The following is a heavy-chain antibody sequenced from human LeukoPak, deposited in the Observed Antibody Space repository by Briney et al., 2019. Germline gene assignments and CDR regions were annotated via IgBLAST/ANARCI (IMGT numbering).Heavy chain of an antibody. CDR2: IYYSGST. V-gene: IGHV4-59*01. Sequence: SETLSLTCTVSGGSISSYYWSWIRQPPGKGLEWIGYIYYSGSTNYNPSLKSRVTISVDTSKNQFSLKLSSVTAADTAVYYCAMSKYYYGSGGFDYWGQGTLVTVSS. J-gene: IGHJ4*02. D-gene: IGHD3-10*01. CDR1: GGSISSYY. CDR3: AMSKYYYGSGGFDY.